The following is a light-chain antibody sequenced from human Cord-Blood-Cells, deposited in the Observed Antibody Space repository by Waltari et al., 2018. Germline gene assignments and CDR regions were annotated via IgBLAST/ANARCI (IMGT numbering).Light chain of an antibody. CDR3: QQYNNWPPYT. CDR1: QSVSSN. Sequence: EIVLTQSPGTLSVSPGERATLSCRASQSVSSNLAWYQQKPGQAPRLLIYGASTRATGIPARFSGSGSGTEFTLTINSLQSEDFAVYYCQQYNNWPPYTFGQGTKLEIK. J-gene: IGKJ2*01. CDR2: GAS. V-gene: IGKV3-15*01.